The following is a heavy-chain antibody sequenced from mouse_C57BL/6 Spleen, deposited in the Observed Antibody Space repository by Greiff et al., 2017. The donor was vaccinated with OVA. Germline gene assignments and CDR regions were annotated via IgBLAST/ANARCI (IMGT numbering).Heavy chain of an antibody. CDR2: INPGSGGT. CDR1: GYTFTSYW. J-gene: IGHJ2*01. CDR3: ARSLEYYFDY. Sequence: VQLQQSGAELAKPGASVKLSCKASGYTFTSYWMHWVKQRPGQGLEWIGVINPGSGGTNYNEKFKGKATLTADKSSSTAYMQLSSLTSEDSAVYFCARSLEYYFDYWGQGTTLTVSS. V-gene: IGHV1-54*01.